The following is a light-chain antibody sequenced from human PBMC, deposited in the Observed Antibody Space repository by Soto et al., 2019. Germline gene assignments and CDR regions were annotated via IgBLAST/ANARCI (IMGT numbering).Light chain of an antibody. V-gene: IGKV1-39*01. CDR3: QQSYSRVT. J-gene: IGKJ1*01. Sequence: DSPMTKSPSSPSASFGDGVTITCRASQSISSYVSWYQQKPGKAPKLLIYAASRLQSGVPSRFSGSRSGTDFTLTISSLQPEDFATYYCQQSYSRVTFGQGTKVDI. CDR2: AAS. CDR1: QSISSY.